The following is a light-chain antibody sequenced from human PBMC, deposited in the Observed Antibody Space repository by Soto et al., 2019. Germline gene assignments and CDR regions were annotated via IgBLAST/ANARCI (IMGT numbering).Light chain of an antibody. CDR1: QNLSSSA. J-gene: IGKJ1*01. Sequence: VLSNSVAAVPFSQKYLATLYSPSSQNLSSSALVWYQHKPGQALRLLIYGASSRATGIPDRFSGSGSGTDFTLTISRLEPEDFAVYYCQHYYCKPRRFGQGTKVDIK. CDR3: QHYYCKPRR. V-gene: IGKV3-20*01. CDR2: GAS.